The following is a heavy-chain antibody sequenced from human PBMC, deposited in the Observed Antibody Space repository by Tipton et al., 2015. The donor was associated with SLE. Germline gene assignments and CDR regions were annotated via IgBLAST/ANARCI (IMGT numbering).Heavy chain of an antibody. Sequence: SLRLSCAASGFTFSSYSMNWVRQAPGKGLEWVSSISSSSSYIYYADSVKGRFTISRDNAKNSLYLQMNSLRAEDTAVYYCARGGEGGATPFDYWGQGTLVTVSS. CDR3: ARGGEGGATPFDY. V-gene: IGHV3-21*03. J-gene: IGHJ4*02. CDR2: ISSSSSYI. D-gene: IGHD1-26*01. CDR1: GFTFSSYS.